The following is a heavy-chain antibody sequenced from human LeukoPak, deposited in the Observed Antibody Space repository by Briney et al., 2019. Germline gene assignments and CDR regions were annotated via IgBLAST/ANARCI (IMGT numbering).Heavy chain of an antibody. J-gene: IGHJ4*02. CDR1: GVTFSSYA. Sequence: PGGTLRLSCAASGVTFSSYAMSWVRQAPGKGLEWVSAISGSGGSTYYAASVKGRFTISRDNSKNTLYLQMNSLRAEDTAVYYCAKWTWAYYFDYWGQGTLVTVSS. CDR3: AKWTWAYYFDY. CDR2: ISGSGGST. D-gene: IGHD3/OR15-3a*01. V-gene: IGHV3-23*01.